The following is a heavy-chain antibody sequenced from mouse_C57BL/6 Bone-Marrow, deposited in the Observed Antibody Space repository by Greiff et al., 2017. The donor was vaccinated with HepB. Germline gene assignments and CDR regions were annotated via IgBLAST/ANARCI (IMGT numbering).Heavy chain of an antibody. CDR2: ISNGGGST. Sequence: DVHLVESGGGLVQPGGSLKLSCAASGFTFSDYYMYWVRQTPEKRLEWVAYISNGGGSTYYPDTVKGRFTISRDNAKNTLYLQMSRLKSEDTAMYYCARQLFAYWGQGTLFTVSA. J-gene: IGHJ3*01. CDR3: ARQLFAY. CDR1: GFTFSDYY. V-gene: IGHV5-12*01.